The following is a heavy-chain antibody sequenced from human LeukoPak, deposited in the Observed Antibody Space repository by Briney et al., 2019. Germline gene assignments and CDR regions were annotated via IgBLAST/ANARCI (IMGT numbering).Heavy chain of an antibody. CDR2: ISYDGSNK. D-gene: IGHD6-19*01. V-gene: IGHV3-30-3*01. J-gene: IGHJ5*02. CDR1: GFTFSSYA. Sequence: GGSLRLSCAASGFTFSSYAMHWVRQAPGKGLEWVAVISYDGSNKYYADSVKGRFTISRDNSKNTLYLQMNSLRAEDTAVYYCANRPGYSSGWYVGDNWFDPWGQGTLVTVSS. CDR3: ANRPGYSSGWYVGDNWFDP.